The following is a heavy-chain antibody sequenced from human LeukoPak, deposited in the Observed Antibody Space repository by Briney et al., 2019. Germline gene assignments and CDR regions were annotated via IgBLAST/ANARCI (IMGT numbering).Heavy chain of an antibody. CDR1: GFNFDIFA. J-gene: IGHJ4*02. Sequence: PGGSLRLSCVASGFNFDIFAMSWVRQFPGGGLEWVSSLGRSVGSKNHADSVKGRFTISRDNSKNTLFLQMNSLRAEDSATYYCAKGEMATSTWGQGTLVTVSS. CDR2: LGRSVGSK. V-gene: IGHV3-23*01. CDR3: AKGEMATST. D-gene: IGHD5-24*01.